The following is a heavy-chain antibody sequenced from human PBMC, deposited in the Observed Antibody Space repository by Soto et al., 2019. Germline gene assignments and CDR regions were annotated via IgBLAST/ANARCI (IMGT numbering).Heavy chain of an antibody. CDR3: ARGGSTWYVDY. V-gene: IGHV4-34*01. Sequence: TSETLSLTCAVSGGSFNGYKWSWIRQPPGKGLEWIGDIDHTGSTNYNPTLNSRVTMSIGASKNQFSLWLSSVTAADTAIYYCARGGSTWYVDYWGQGTLVTVSS. D-gene: IGHD6-13*01. CDR2: IDHTGST. CDR1: GGSFNGYK. J-gene: IGHJ4*02.